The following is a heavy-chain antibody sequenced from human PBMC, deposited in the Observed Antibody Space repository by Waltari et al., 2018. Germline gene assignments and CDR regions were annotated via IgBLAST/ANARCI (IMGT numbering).Heavy chain of an antibody. CDR2: ISYTGAT. Sequence: QLQLQESGPGLLKPSETLSLTCTVSGGSITSNRHYWGWIRQPPGQGLEWIGTISYTGATYSSPSLKSRVAISRDTSKNQLSLTLGSVTAADTALYYCATYIGASVGTAAFDVWGQDTMVTVSS. V-gene: IGHV4-39*01. D-gene: IGHD5-12*01. CDR3: ATYIGASVGTAAFDV. CDR1: GGSITSNRHY. J-gene: IGHJ3*01.